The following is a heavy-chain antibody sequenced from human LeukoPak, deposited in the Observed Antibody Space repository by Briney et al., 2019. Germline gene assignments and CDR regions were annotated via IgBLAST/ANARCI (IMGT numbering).Heavy chain of an antibody. CDR2: IKQDGSEK. CDR1: GFTFSSYW. D-gene: IGHD1-26*01. J-gene: IGHJ4*02. CDR3: ARYSGSHWVYFDY. V-gene: IGHV3-7*01. Sequence: AGGSLRLSCAASGFTFSSYWMSWVRQAPGKGLEWVANIKQDGSEKYYVDSVKGRFTISRDNAKNSLYLQMNSLRAEDTAVYYCARYSGSHWVYFDYWGQGTLVTVSS.